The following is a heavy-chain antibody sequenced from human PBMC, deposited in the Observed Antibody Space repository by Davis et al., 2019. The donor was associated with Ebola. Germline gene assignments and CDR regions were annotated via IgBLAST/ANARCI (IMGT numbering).Heavy chain of an antibody. CDR3: AKLAGGYYYDSSGYPGPNDY. D-gene: IGHD3-22*01. Sequence: GESLKISCAASGFTFSSYGMHWVRQAPGKGLEWVAVISYDGSNKYYADSVKGRFTISRDNSKNTLYLQMNSLRAEDTAVYYCAKLAGGYYYDSSGYPGPNDYWGQGTLVTVSS. J-gene: IGHJ4*02. V-gene: IGHV3-30*18. CDR1: GFTFSSYG. CDR2: ISYDGSNK.